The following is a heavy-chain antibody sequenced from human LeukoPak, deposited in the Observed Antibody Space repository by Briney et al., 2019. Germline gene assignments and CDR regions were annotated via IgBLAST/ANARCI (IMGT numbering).Heavy chain of an antibody. J-gene: IGHJ5*02. CDR1: GFTFSDYY. CDR2: ISTSGRTV. Sequence: MTGGSLRLSCAASGFTFSDYYINWIRQAPGKGLEWISYISTSGRTVDYADSVKGRFTISRDNAKNSLYLQMNSLRAEDTAVYYCARGSDTVVTNSYNWFDPWGQGTLVTVSS. D-gene: IGHD4-23*01. CDR3: ARGSDTVVTNSYNWFDP. V-gene: IGHV3-11*04.